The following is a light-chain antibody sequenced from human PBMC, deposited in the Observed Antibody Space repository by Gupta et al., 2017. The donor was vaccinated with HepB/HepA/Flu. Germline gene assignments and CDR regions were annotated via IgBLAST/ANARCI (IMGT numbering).Light chain of an antibody. CDR3: QQDNTYWT. Sequence: DIQMTQSPSTLSASVGDRVTITCRASQSISDWLDWYQQKPGKAPKLLIYKASRLESGVPSRFSGSGSGKEFILTSSRLQPDDFANYYCQQDNTYWTFGQGTKVEVK. V-gene: IGKV1-5*03. CDR2: KAS. J-gene: IGKJ1*01. CDR1: QSISDW.